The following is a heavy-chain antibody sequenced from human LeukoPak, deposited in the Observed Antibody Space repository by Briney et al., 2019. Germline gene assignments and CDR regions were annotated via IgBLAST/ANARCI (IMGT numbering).Heavy chain of an antibody. V-gene: IGHV7-4-1*02. CDR2: INTNTGNP. J-gene: IGHJ4*02. CDR3: ARAGDYYDSSGSLDY. D-gene: IGHD3-22*01. Sequence: ASVTVSCTASGYTFTSYAMNWVRQAPGQGLEWMGWINTNTGNPTYAQGFTGRFVFSLDTSVSTAYLQISSLKAEDTAVYYCARAGDYYDSSGSLDYWGQGTLVTVSS. CDR1: GYTFTSYA.